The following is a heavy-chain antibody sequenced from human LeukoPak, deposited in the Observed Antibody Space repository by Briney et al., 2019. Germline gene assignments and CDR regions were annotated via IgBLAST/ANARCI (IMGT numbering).Heavy chain of an antibody. J-gene: IGHJ4*02. CDR3: AREGRYYDSTGYESYYFDF. Sequence: GGSLRLSCAASGFTFSSYGMHWVRQAPGKGLVWVSRINTDGSSTTYADSVKGRFTISRDNAKNTLYLQLNSLRADDTAVYYCAREGRYYDSTGYESYYFDFWGQGTLVTVSS. CDR2: INTDGSST. V-gene: IGHV3-74*01. CDR1: GFTFSSYG. D-gene: IGHD3-22*01.